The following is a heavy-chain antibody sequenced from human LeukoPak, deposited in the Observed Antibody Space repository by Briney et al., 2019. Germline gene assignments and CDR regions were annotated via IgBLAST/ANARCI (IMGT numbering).Heavy chain of an antibody. Sequence: ASVKVSCKASGYTFTGYYMHWVRQAPGQGLEWMGWINPNSGGTNYAQKFQGRVTTTRDTSISTAYMELSRLRSDDTAVYYCARDFTVRGVIPNWFDPWGQGTLVTVSS. V-gene: IGHV1-2*02. J-gene: IGHJ5*02. CDR1: GYTFTGYY. CDR3: ARDFTVRGVIPNWFDP. D-gene: IGHD3-10*01. CDR2: INPNSGGT.